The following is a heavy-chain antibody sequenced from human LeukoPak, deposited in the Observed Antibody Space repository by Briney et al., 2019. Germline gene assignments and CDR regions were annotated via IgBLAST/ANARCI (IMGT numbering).Heavy chain of an antibody. Sequence: GRSLRLSCAASGFTFTTYWMSWVRQAPGKRLEWVANIKQDGSDKYYVDSVKGRFTISRDNAKNSLYLQMNSLRAEDAAVYYCAREARGADYFDLWGRGTLVTVSS. CDR2: IKQDGSDK. J-gene: IGHJ2*01. V-gene: IGHV3-7*05. CDR1: GFTFTTYW. D-gene: IGHD4-17*01. CDR3: AREARGADYFDL.